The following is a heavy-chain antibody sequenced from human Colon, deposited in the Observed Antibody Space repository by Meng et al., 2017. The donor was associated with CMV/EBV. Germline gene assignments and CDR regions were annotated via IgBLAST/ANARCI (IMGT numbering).Heavy chain of an antibody. V-gene: IGHV4-59*01. CDR3: ARDPAPTGYYGPDV. J-gene: IGHJ6*02. CDR2: ISYTGSA. D-gene: IGHD3-10*01. Sequence: GSLRLSCTVSGGSISGYYWSWIRQPPGKGLEWIGYISYTGSANYNPSLKSRVTISVDTSKNQFSLNLRSVTAADTAVYYCARDPAPTGYYGPDVWGQGTTVTVSS. CDR1: GGSISGYY.